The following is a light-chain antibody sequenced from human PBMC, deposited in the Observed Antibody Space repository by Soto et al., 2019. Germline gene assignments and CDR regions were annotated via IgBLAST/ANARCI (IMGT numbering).Light chain of an antibody. CDR1: QSVTSDF. J-gene: IGKJ2*01. CDR2: VES. Sequence: EIVLTQSPGTLSLSPGERATLSCRASQSVTSDFLAWYQQKPGQAPRLLIYVESTRAAGVPDRFSGSGSGNDLTRTITRLETEDFAVYYCQQYGRASLMFSFGQGTKLGV. V-gene: IGKV3-20*01. CDR3: QQYGRASLMFS.